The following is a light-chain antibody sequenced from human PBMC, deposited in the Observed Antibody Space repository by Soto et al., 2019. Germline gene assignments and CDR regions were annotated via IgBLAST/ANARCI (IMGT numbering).Light chain of an antibody. J-gene: IGKJ1*01. CDR1: QVIGSRY. V-gene: IGKV3-20*01. CDR3: QKHNIAPSWT. CDR2: GAS. Sequence: EIVMTQSPGTLSLSPGERATISCRASQVIGSRYLAWYHQKSGQAPRLLIYGASSRATGIPDRFSGSGSGTDFTLTISSLQPEDVATYYCQKHNIAPSWTSGQGTKVEIK.